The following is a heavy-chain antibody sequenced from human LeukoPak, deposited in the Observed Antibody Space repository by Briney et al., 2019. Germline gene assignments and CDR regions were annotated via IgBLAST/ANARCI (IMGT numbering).Heavy chain of an antibody. CDR3: ATDLGANDYEVLTGFFDY. Sequence: GGSLRLSCAVSGLTFSLYSMSWVRQAPGKGLEWLSPIDRFSNDIYYADSVKGRFTISRDNAKKSLYLVMDSLRAEDTALYYCATDLGANDYEVLTGFFDYWGQGTLVTVSS. J-gene: IGHJ4*02. V-gene: IGHV3-21*01. CDR2: IDRFSNDI. CDR1: GLTFSLYS. D-gene: IGHD3-9*01.